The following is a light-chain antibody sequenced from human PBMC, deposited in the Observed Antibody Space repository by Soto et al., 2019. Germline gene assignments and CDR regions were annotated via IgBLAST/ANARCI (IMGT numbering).Light chain of an antibody. CDR2: GAS. V-gene: IGKV3-20*01. CDR3: QQYGSSPTLT. CDR1: QSVSSSY. Sequence: IVLTQSPGTLSLSPGEGLTLSCRASQSVSSSYLAWYQQKPGQAPRLLIYGASSRATGIPDRFSGSGSGTDFTLTISRLEPEDFAVYYCQQYGSSPTLTFGGGTKVDIK. J-gene: IGKJ4*01.